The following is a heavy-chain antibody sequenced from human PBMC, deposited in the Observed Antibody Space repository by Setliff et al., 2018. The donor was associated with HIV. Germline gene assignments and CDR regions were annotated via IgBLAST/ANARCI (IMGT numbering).Heavy chain of an antibody. CDR1: GYTFTVYY. CDR3: ARDPAPSSSASYFQH. Sequence: ASVKVSCKASGYTFTVYYLHWLRQAPGQGLEWMGWINPNSGGTNYAQKFQGRVTMTRDTSISTAYMALSRLRSDDTAVYYCARDPAPSSSASYFQHWGQGTPVTVSS. D-gene: IGHD6-6*01. J-gene: IGHJ1*01. V-gene: IGHV1-2*02. CDR2: INPNSGGT.